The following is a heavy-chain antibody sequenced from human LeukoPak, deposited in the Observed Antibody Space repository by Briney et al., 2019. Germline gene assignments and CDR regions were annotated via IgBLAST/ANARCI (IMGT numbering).Heavy chain of an antibody. V-gene: IGHV3-23*01. CDR3: ALVTTDRPFDY. D-gene: IGHD4-17*01. J-gene: IGHJ4*02. CDR1: GFTFSNYA. Sequence: GGSLRLSCAASGFTFSNYAMNWVRQAPGKGLEWVPGISGNGGSTYYADSVKGRFTISRDNSKNTLYVQMNSLRAEDTAIYYCALVTTDRPFDYWGQGTLVTVSS. CDR2: ISGNGGST.